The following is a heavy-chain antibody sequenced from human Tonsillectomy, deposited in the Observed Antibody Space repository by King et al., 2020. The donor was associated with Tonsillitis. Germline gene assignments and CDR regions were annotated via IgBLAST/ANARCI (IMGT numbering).Heavy chain of an antibody. CDR3: ARGPPKYCSTTTCYETGYWFDP. CDR1: GYTFTNYD. J-gene: IGHJ5*02. Sequence: QLVQSGAEVKKPGASVKVSCKASGYTFTNYDINWVRQATGQGLEWMGWMNPSSGNTGSAQKFQGRVTLTRNTSTSTAYMELSSLRSEDTAVYYCARGPPKYCSTTTCYETGYWFDPWGQGTLVTVSS. CDR2: MNPSSGNT. V-gene: IGHV1-8*01. D-gene: IGHD2-2*01.